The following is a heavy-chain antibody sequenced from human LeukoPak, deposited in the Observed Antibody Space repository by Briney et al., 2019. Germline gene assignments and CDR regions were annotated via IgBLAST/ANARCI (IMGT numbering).Heavy chain of an antibody. CDR1: GFNFSDYY. V-gene: IGHV3-11*05. Sequence: GGSLRLSCAASGFNFSDYYMSWVRQAPGKGLEWVSYISRTSTFTNYADSVKGRFTISRNNAENSLYLQMNSLRAEDTAVYFCVRVGLDYGDYVDYWGQGSLVTVSS. CDR2: ISRTSTFT. CDR3: VRVGLDYGDYVDY. J-gene: IGHJ4*02. D-gene: IGHD4-17*01.